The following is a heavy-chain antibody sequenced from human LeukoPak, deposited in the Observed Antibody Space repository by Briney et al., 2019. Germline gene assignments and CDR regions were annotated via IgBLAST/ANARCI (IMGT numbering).Heavy chain of an antibody. Sequence: GGSLRLSCAASGFTFSSYSMNWVRQAPGKGLEWVSSISSSSSYIYYADSVKGRFTISRDNAENSLYLQMNSLRAEDTAVYYCARDRERDIVVVVAAMDWFDPWGQGTLVTVSS. CDR1: GFTFSSYS. CDR2: ISSSSSYI. CDR3: ARDRERDIVVVVAAMDWFDP. V-gene: IGHV3-21*01. D-gene: IGHD2-15*01. J-gene: IGHJ5*02.